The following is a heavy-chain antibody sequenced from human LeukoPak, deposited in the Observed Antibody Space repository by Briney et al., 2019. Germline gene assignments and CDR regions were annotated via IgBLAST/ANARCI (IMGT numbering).Heavy chain of an antibody. V-gene: IGHV3-21*01. CDR1: GFTFSSYS. CDR2: ISSSSSYI. Sequence: GGSLRLSCAASGFTFSSYSMNWVRQAPGEGLEWVSSISSSSSYIYYADSVKGRFTISRDNAKNSLYLQMNSLRAEDTAVYYCARVGGVVVTAIDYWAREPWSPSPQ. J-gene: IGHJ4*02. D-gene: IGHD2-21*02. CDR3: ARVGGVVVTAIDY.